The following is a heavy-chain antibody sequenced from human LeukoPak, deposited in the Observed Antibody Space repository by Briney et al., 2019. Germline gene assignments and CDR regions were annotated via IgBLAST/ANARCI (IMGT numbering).Heavy chain of an antibody. V-gene: IGHV4-34*01. D-gene: IGHD3-22*01. CDR2: INHSGST. J-gene: IGHJ4*02. CDR1: GGSISGYY. CDR3: ARGPTYYYDSSGYSFDY. Sequence: PSETLSLTCTVSGGSISGYYWSWIRQPPGKGLEWIGEINHSGSTNYNPSLKSRVTISVDTSKNQFSLKLSSVTAADTAVYYCARGPTYYYDSSGYSFDYWGQGTLVTVSS.